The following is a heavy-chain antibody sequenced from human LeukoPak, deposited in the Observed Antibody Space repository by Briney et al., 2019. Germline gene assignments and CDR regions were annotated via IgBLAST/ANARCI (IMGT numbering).Heavy chain of an antibody. D-gene: IGHD1-26*01. J-gene: IGHJ2*01. V-gene: IGHV6-1*01. CDR2: TYYRSRWYN. CDR1: GDSVSTNSAA. Sequence: SQTLSLTCAISGDSVSTNSAAWNWTRQSPSRGLEWLGRTYYRSRWYNDYAVSVKSRITVNPDTSKNQFSLQLNSVTPEDAAVYYCAREGGGRYTNWYFDLWGRGALVTVSS. CDR3: AREGGGRYTNWYFDL.